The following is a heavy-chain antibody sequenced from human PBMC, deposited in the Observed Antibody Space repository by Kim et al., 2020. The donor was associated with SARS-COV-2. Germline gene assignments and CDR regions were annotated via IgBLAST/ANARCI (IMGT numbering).Heavy chain of an antibody. CDR1: GFTFSTYA. CDR2: ISYGGNTE. CDR3: ARSDRQWELYFYGMYV. Sequence: GGSLRLSCAASGFTFSTYAMHWVRQAPGKGLEWVAVISYGGNTEFYADSVKGRFTISRDNSKNTLYLQMNTLGPEDTAVYFCARSDRQWELYFYGMYVWGRGPAVTVSS. J-gene: IGHJ6*02. D-gene: IGHD3-10*01. V-gene: IGHV3-30*04.